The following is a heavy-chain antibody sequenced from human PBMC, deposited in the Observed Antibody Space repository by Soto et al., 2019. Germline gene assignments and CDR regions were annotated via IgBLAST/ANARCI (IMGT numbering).Heavy chain of an antibody. D-gene: IGHD6-6*01. V-gene: IGHV3-64*01. Sequence: GGSLRLSCAASGFTFSSYAMHWVRQAPGKGLEYVSAISSNGGSTYYANSVKGRFTISRDNSKNTLYLQMGSLRAEDMAVYYCARALRAVVLFYYMDVWGKGTTVTVSS. CDR3: ARALRAVVLFYYMDV. CDR2: ISSNGGST. J-gene: IGHJ6*03. CDR1: GFTFSSYA.